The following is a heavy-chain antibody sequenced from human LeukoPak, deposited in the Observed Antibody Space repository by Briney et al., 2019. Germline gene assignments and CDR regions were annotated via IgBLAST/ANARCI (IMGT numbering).Heavy chain of an antibody. CDR1: GGSISSGSYY. CDR2: IYHSGST. J-gene: IGHJ5*02. D-gene: IGHD2/OR15-2a*01. CDR3: ARHRRILQREPFDP. V-gene: IGHV4-39*01. Sequence: SQTLSLTCTVSGGSISSGSYYWSWIRQPPGRGLEWIGSIYHSGSTYYNPSLRSRVTISVDTSKNQFSLKLSSVTAADTAVYYCARHRRILQREPFDPWGQGTLVTVSS.